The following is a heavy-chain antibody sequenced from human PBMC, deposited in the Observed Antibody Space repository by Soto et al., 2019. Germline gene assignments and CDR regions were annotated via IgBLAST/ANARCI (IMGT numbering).Heavy chain of an antibody. CDR2: INHSGST. D-gene: IGHD2-2*02. V-gene: IGHV4-34*01. J-gene: IGHJ5*02. CDR1: GGSFSVYY. Sequence: SVTLCLTCSGDGGSFSVYYWSWSRQPPGKGLEWIGEINHSGSTNYNPSLKSRVTISVDTSKNQFSLKLSSVTAADTAVYYCARGRRYCSSTSCYTNWFDPWGQGTLVTVSS. CDR3: ARGRRYCSSTSCYTNWFDP.